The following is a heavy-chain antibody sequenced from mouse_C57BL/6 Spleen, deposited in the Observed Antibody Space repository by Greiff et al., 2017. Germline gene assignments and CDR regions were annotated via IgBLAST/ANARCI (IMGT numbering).Heavy chain of an antibody. Sequence: EVKLVESGGGLVKPGGSLKLSCAASGFTFSDYGMHWVRQAPEKGLEWVAYNSSGSSTIYYADTVKGRFTISRDNAKNTLFLQMTSLRSEDTAMYYCAKGSYYSKAMDYWGQGTSVTVSS. V-gene: IGHV5-17*01. CDR2: NSSGSSTI. D-gene: IGHD2-5*01. CDR3: AKGSYYSKAMDY. J-gene: IGHJ4*01. CDR1: GFTFSDYG.